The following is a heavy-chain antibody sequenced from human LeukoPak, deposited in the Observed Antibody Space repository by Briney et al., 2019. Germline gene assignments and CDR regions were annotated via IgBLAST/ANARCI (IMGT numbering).Heavy chain of an antibody. V-gene: IGHV5-51*01. CDR3: ARYQEQLDSTNFDY. Sequence: GESLKISCKGSGYSFTSYCIGWVRQMPGKGLEWLGIIYPGDSDTRYSPSFQGQVTISADKSISTAYLQWSSLKASDTAMYYCARYQEQLDSTNFDYWGQGTLVTVSS. J-gene: IGHJ4*02. CDR1: GYSFTSYC. CDR2: IYPGDSDT. D-gene: IGHD6-13*01.